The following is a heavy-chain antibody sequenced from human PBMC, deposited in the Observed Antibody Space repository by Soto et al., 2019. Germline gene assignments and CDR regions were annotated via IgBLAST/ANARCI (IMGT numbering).Heavy chain of an antibody. D-gene: IGHD3-10*01. CDR1: GGSIDSSSYY. CDR2: IYYNGDT. CDR3: ARHYYGSGSYWNFDY. V-gene: IGHV4-39*01. Sequence: SETLSLTCSVSGGSIDSSSYYWGWIRQPPGKGLEWIGSIYYNGDTYYNPSLKSRVTISVDTSKSQFSLKLGSVTAADTAVYYCARHYYGSGSYWNFDYWGQGTLVTVSS. J-gene: IGHJ4*02.